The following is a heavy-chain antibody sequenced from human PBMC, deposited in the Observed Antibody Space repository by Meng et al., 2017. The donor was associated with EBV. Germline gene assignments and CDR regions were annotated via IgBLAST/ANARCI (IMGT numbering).Heavy chain of an antibody. CDR3: ASESGRGYTPDY. CDR1: GGPFRYYD. Sequence: QVRFVRSAAEVKKPGSSVKVSCKTSGGPFRYYDNSWVRQAPGQGLEWLGGFLPRLGAPNYAQKFHGRVKITADESTSTHYMDLSSLRSEDTAIYYCASESGRGYTPDYWGQGTLVTVSS. J-gene: IGHJ4*02. D-gene: IGHD3-10*01. CDR2: FLPRLGAP. V-gene: IGHV1-69*01.